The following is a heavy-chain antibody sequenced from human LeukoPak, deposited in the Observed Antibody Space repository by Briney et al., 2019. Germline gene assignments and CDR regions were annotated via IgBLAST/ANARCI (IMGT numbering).Heavy chain of an antibody. Sequence: GGSLRLSCAASGFTFSSYAMSWVRQAPGKGLEGVSAISGSGGSTYYADSVKGRFTISRDNSKNTLYLEMNSLRAEDTAVYYCANSGDTAMVFDAFCIRGPRVMVTVSS. D-gene: IGHD5-18*01. CDR1: GFTFSSYA. J-gene: IGHJ3*02. V-gene: IGHV3-23*01. CDR2: ISGSGGST. CDR3: ANSGDTAMVFDAFCI.